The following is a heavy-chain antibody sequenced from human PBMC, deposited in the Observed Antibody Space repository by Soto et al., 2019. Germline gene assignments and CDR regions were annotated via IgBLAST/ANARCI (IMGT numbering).Heavy chain of an antibody. Sequence: EVQLVESGGALVKPGESLRLSCAASGFSFSSAWMSWVRQAPGKGLEWVGRIKSKTDGGTADYAAPVKGRFTISRNDSKNTLYVQMNSLKTEDTAVYYCTAGVEITATQYDMDVWGQGTTVTVSS. CDR1: GFSFSSAW. CDR2: IKSKTDGGTA. J-gene: IGHJ6*02. V-gene: IGHV3-15*02. D-gene: IGHD1-20*01. CDR3: TAGVEITATQYDMDV.